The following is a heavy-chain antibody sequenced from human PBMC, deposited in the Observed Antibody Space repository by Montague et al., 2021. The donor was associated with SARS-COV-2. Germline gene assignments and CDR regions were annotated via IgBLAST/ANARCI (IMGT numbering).Heavy chain of an antibody. CDR3: ARGMIRGVTTPFDY. D-gene: IGHD3-10*01. Sequence: TLSLTCSVSSGSIISSGYYWGWIRRPPGKELEWIGNIYYSGTTYYNPSLQSRGTISVDTSKNHLSLRLSSVTAADTAVYFCARGMIRGVTTPFDYWGQGSQVTVSS. CDR1: SGSIISSGYY. CDR2: IYYSGTT. J-gene: IGHJ4*02. V-gene: IGHV4-39*02.